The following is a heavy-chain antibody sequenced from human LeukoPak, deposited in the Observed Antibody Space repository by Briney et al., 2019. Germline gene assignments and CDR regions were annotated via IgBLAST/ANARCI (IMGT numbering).Heavy chain of an antibody. Sequence: GSLRLSCAASGFTFSNYGMPWVRQAPGKGLEWVAIIWHDGSDKYYADSVEGRFTISRGNSKNTLYLQMNNLRAEDTAVYFCTRQSENFSLDYWGQGTLVTVSS. D-gene: IGHD3-3*01. J-gene: IGHJ4*02. CDR1: GFTFSNYG. CDR3: TRQSENFSLDY. CDR2: IWHDGSDK. V-gene: IGHV3-33*01.